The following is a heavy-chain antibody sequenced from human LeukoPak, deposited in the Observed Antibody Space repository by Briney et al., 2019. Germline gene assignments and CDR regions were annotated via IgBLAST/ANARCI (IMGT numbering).Heavy chain of an antibody. Sequence: ASVKVSCKASGYTFTSYYMHWVRQAPGQGLEWMGIINPSGGSTSYAQKFQGRVTMTRDTSTSTVYMELSSLRFEDTAVYYCARDGSSWYVPLGYYYGMDVWGQGTTVTVSS. CDR3: ARDGSSWYVPLGYYYGMDV. J-gene: IGHJ6*02. V-gene: IGHV1-46*01. D-gene: IGHD6-13*01. CDR1: GYTFTSYY. CDR2: INPSGGST.